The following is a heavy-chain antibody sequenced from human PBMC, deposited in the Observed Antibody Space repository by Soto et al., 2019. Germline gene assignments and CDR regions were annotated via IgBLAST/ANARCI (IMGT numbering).Heavy chain of an antibody. CDR3: ARHQGDVGDCYTGEDCYAFDI. D-gene: IGHD2-21*02. CDR1: GGSISSSSYY. CDR2: IYYSGST. Sequence: QLQLQESGPGLVKPSETLSLTCTVSGGSISSSSYYWGWIRQPPGKGLEWIGSIYYSGSTYYNPSLKSRVTISVDTSKNQFSLKLSSVTAADTAVYYCARHQGDVGDCYTGEDCYAFDIWGQGTMVTVSS. V-gene: IGHV4-39*01. J-gene: IGHJ3*02.